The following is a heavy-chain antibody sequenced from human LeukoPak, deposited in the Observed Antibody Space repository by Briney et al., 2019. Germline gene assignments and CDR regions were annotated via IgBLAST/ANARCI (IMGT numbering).Heavy chain of an antibody. J-gene: IGHJ3*01. Sequence: SGPTLVNPTQPLTLTCTFSGFSLSASGVGVGWIRQPPGRALEWLALIYWNDDRRSSPSLQSGLTIPKDTSRNRVLLTMPNMGPVDTATDYRAHGASGYGFDFWGEGTMVTVSS. CDR3: AHGASGYGFDF. CDR1: GFSLSASGVG. D-gene: IGHD1-1*01. V-gene: IGHV2-5*01. CDR2: IYWNDDR.